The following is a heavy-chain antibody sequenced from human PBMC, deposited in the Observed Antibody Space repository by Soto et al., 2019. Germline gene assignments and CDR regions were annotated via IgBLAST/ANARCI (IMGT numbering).Heavy chain of an antibody. CDR2: ISYDSDTI. Sequence: VASVKVSCAGSGFTFGTYSMNWVRQAAGKGLEWIAYISYDSDTIQYADSVKGRFTISRDNAKNSLYLQMNSLRDEDTAVYYCARLYYDYVWGQGTTVTVSS. V-gene: IGHV3-48*02. D-gene: IGHD3-3*01. J-gene: IGHJ6*02. CDR1: GFTFGTYS. CDR3: ARLYYDYV.